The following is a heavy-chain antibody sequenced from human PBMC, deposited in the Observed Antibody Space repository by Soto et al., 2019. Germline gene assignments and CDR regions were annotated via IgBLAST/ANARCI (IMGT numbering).Heavy chain of an antibody. CDR1: GGTFSSYA. CDR3: ASYGITTKARYYFDY. V-gene: IGHV1-69*06. Sequence: QVQLVQSWAEVKKPGSSVKVSCKASGGTFSSYAITWVRQAPGQGLEWMGGIIPIFGTANYAQKFQGRVTITAEKSTSTAYMELSSLRSEDTAVYYCASYGITTKARYYFDYWGQGPLVTVSS. CDR2: IIPIFGTA. D-gene: IGHD3-10*01. J-gene: IGHJ4*02.